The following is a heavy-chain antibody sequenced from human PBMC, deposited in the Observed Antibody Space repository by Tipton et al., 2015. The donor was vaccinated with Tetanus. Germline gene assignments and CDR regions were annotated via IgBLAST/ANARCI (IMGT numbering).Heavy chain of an antibody. V-gene: IGHV3-21*01. Sequence: SVKGRFTISRDNAKNSLYLQINSLRAEDAALYYCASDRTLDYWGQGTLVTVSS. CDR3: ASDRTLDY. J-gene: IGHJ4*02.